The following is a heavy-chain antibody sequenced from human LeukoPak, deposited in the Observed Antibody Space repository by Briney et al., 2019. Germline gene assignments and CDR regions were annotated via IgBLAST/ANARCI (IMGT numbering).Heavy chain of an antibody. V-gene: IGHV1-69*05. CDR1: GGTFSSYA. Sequence: SVKVSCRASGGTFSSYAISWVRQAPGQGLEWMGGVIPIFGTANYAQKFQGRVTITTDESTSTAYMELSSLRSEDTAVYYCASPLDYYDSGGYHYWGQGTLVTVSS. CDR2: VIPIFGTA. J-gene: IGHJ4*02. D-gene: IGHD3-22*01. CDR3: ASPLDYYDSGGYHY.